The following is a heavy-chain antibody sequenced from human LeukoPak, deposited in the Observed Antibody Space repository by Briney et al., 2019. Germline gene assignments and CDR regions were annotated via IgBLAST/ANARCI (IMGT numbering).Heavy chain of an antibody. J-gene: IGHJ4*02. CDR2: ISAGSGNT. Sequence: ASVKVSCKASGYTFTSYGISWVRQAPGQGLEWLGWISAGSGNTKYSQRFQGRVTITRDTSASTAYMELSGLRSEDTALYYCVSGISLSHWHYFDYWGQGTLVTVSS. D-gene: IGHD2-15*01. CDR1: GYTFTSYG. CDR3: VSGISLSHWHYFDY. V-gene: IGHV1-18*01.